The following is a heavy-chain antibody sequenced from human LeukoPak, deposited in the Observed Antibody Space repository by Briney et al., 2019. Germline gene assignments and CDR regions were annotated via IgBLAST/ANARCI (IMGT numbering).Heavy chain of an antibody. J-gene: IGHJ5*02. CDR2: IYTSGST. CDR3: ARDFDYYDSSGYYYADNWFDP. V-gene: IGHV4-4*07. Sequence: SETLSLTCTVSGGSISSYYWSWIRQPAGKGLEWIGRIYTSGSTNYNPSLKSRVTMSVDTSKNQFSLKLSSATAADTAVYYCARDFDYYDSSGYYYADNWFDPWGQGTLVTVSS. D-gene: IGHD3-22*01. CDR1: GGSISSYY.